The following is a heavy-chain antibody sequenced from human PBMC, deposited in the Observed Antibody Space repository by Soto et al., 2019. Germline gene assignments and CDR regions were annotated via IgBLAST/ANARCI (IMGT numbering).Heavy chain of an antibody. CDR3: ASMNGDPVLSFDS. Sequence: QVQLQESGPGLVKPSETLSLTCTVSGGSISSYYWSWIRQPPGKGLEWIGFIFYSGSTSYNPSLKSRVTISIDTSEYQCSLKLNSVTAADTAVYYCASMNGDPVLSFDSWGQGTLVAVSS. CDR1: GGSISSYY. CDR2: IFYSGST. J-gene: IGHJ5*01. D-gene: IGHD3-10*01. V-gene: IGHV4-59*01.